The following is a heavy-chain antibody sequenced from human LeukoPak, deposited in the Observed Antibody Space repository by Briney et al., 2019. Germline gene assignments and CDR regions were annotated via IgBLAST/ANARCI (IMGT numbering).Heavy chain of an antibody. CDR3: ARDPYYDFWSGYREDAFDI. J-gene: IGHJ3*02. D-gene: IGHD3-3*01. CDR2: INHSGST. V-gene: IGHV4-34*01. Sequence: SETLSLTCAVYGGSFSGYHWSWIRQPPGKGLEWIGEINHSGSTNYNPSLKSRVTISVDTSKNQFSLKLSSVTAADTAVYYCARDPYYDFWSGYREDAFDIWGQGTMVTVSS. CDR1: GGSFSGYH.